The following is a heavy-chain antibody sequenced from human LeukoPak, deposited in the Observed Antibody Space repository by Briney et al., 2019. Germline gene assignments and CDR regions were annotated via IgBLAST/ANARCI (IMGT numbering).Heavy chain of an antibody. CDR1: GFTFSDYY. D-gene: IGHD3-10*01. J-gene: IGHJ4*02. Sequence: GGSLGLSCAASGFTFSDYYMSWVRQAPGKGLEWVSAISGNGDSTYYVDSVKGRFTISRDNAKNSLYLQMNSLRAEDTAVYYCARENHGSFDYWGQGTLVTVSS. CDR3: ARENHGSFDY. V-gene: IGHV3-11*04. CDR2: ISGNGDST.